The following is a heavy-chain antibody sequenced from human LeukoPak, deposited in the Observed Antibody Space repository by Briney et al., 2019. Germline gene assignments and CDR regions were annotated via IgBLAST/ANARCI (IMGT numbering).Heavy chain of an antibody. CDR1: GASINKDY. CDR3: VRASADSGGAFDV. V-gene: IGHV4-59*01. J-gene: IGHJ3*01. CDR2: VIDSDFNEANGDIT. D-gene: IGHD2-15*01. Sequence: SETLSLTCTVSGASINKDYWAWIRQPPGRGLEWIGYVIDSDFNEANGDITNYNPSLETRVTTSRDTPKNQFSLKLSSMTAADTAIYYCVRASADSGGAFDVWGHGTVVTVSS.